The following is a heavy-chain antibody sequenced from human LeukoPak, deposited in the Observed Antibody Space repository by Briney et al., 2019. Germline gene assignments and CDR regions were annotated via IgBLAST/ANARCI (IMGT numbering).Heavy chain of an antibody. Sequence: PGGSPRLSCAASGFTFWNSAITWVRQAPGKGLEWVSHISSSGGNTYYADSVKGRFTISRDNSNNTLYLQMNSLRGEDTAVYYCAKVKYDYGDPVGWFDPWGRGTLVTVSS. CDR2: ISSSGGNT. D-gene: IGHD4-17*01. V-gene: IGHV3-23*01. CDR3: AKVKYDYGDPVGWFDP. J-gene: IGHJ5*02. CDR1: GFTFWNSA.